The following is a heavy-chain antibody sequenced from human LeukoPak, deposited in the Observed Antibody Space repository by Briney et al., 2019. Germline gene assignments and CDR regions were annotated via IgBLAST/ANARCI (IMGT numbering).Heavy chain of an antibody. CDR1: GYTFTGYY. Sequence: ASVNVSCKASGYTFTGYYMHWVRQAPGQGLEWMGWISAYNGNTNYAQKLQGRVTMTTDTSTSTPYMELRSLRSDDTAVYYCARTDCSSTSCSPSSNWFDPWGQGTLVTVSS. CDR3: ARTDCSSTSCSPSSNWFDP. J-gene: IGHJ5*02. V-gene: IGHV1-18*04. D-gene: IGHD2-2*01. CDR2: ISAYNGNT.